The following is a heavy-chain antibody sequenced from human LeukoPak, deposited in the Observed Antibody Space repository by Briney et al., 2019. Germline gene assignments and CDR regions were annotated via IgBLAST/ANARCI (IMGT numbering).Heavy chain of an antibody. CDR2: INHSGST. CDR1: GGSIRSSSHY. CDR3: ARHGSGWNY. J-gene: IGHJ4*02. D-gene: IGHD6-19*01. Sequence: SETLSLTCTVSGGSIRSSSHYWSWIRQPPGKGLEWIGEINHSGSTNYNPSLKSRVTISVDTSKNQFSLKLSSVTAADTAVYYCARHGSGWNYWGQGTLVTVSS. V-gene: IGHV4-39*01.